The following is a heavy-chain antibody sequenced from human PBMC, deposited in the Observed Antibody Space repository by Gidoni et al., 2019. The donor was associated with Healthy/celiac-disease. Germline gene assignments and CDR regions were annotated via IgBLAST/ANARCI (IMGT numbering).Heavy chain of an antibody. D-gene: IGHD5-12*01. J-gene: IGHJ4*02. CDR3: AKDGGLMATTYLIDY. CDR1: SSYG. CDR2: ISYDGSNK. Sequence: SSYGMHGVRQAPGKGLEWVAVISYDGSNKYYADSVKGRFTISRDNSKNTLYLQMNSLRAEDTAVYYCAKDGGLMATTYLIDYWGQGTLVTVSS. V-gene: IGHV3-30*18.